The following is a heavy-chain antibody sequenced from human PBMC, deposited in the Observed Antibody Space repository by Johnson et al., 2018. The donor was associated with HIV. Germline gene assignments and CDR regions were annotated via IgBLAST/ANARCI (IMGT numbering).Heavy chain of an antibody. CDR1: GFTFSSYG. D-gene: IGHD2-15*01. J-gene: IGHJ3*02. Sequence: QVQLVESGGGVVQPGRSLRLSCVGSGFTFSSYGMHWVRQAPGKGLEWVAVIASGGGHEVYADSVRGRFTISRDNSKNTLYLQMNSLRAEDTAVYYCAKAGQMVAATSAFDIWGQGTMVTVSS. CDR2: IASGGGHE. CDR3: AKAGQMVAATSAFDI. V-gene: IGHV3-30*18.